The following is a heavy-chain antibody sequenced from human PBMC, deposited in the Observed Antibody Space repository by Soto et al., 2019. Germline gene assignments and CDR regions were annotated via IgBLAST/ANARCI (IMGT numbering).Heavy chain of an antibody. CDR1: GFTFGTYA. Sequence: QVQLVESGGGVVQPGGSLRLSCAASGFTFGTYAMHWVRQAPGKGLEWVAVIYYDGSNRYYGDAGKGRFTISRDNSKSTLYLQMSSLRAEDMAVYYCARAFCTNGVCYYFFDYWGHGTLVTVSS. CDR3: ARAFCTNGVCYYFFDY. D-gene: IGHD2-8*01. CDR2: IYYDGSNR. V-gene: IGHV3-33*01. J-gene: IGHJ4*01.